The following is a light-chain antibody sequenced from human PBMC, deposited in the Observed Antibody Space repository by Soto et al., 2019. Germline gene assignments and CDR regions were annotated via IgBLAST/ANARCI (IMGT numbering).Light chain of an antibody. J-gene: IGKJ5*01. Sequence: IELTQSPATLSVSEGERATLSCRTRQSVRSNLAWYQQKPGQAPRLLVYDASTRATGIPARFSGSGSGTEFNLTISTLQSEDFGVSYCHRYYNWPHLTLGPWPRLRI. CDR2: DAS. V-gene: IGKV3D-15*01. CDR3: HRYYNWPHLT. CDR1: QSVRSN.